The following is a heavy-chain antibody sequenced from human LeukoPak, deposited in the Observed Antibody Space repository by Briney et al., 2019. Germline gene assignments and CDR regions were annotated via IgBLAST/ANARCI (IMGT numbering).Heavy chain of an antibody. J-gene: IGHJ4*02. Sequence: GGSLRLSCAASGFTFDDYTMHWVRQAPGKGLEWVSLISWDGGSTYYADSVKGRFTISRDNSKNSLYLQMNSLRTEDTALYYCAKDGPRVTTDYCFDSGGRGPLAPVSS. CDR2: ISWDGGST. V-gene: IGHV3-43*01. CDR3: AKDGPRVTTDYCFDS. CDR1: GFTFDDYT. D-gene: IGHD4-17*01.